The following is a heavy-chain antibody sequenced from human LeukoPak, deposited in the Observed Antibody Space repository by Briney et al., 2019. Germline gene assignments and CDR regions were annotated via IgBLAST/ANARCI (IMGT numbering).Heavy chain of an antibody. Sequence: GGSLRLSCAASGFTLSSYWMSWVRQAPGKGLEWVANIKQDGSEKYYVDSVKGRFTISRDNAKNSLYLQINSLRAEDTAVYYCARGELELPCWGQGTLVTVSS. D-gene: IGHD1-7*01. CDR2: IKQDGSEK. CDR1: GFTLSSYW. J-gene: IGHJ4*02. V-gene: IGHV3-7*01. CDR3: ARGELELPC.